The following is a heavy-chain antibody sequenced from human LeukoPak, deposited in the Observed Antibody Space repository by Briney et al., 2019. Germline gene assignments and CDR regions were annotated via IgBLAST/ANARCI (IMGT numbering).Heavy chain of an antibody. J-gene: IGHJ4*02. CDR2: ISAYNGNT. V-gene: IGHV1-18*04. D-gene: IGHD6-13*01. Sequence: GASVKVSCKASGYTFTSYGISWVRQAPGQGREWMGWISAYNGNTNYAQKLQGRVTRTTDTSTSTAYMELRSLRSDDTAVYYCARLGIAAAENYFDYWGQGTLVTVSS. CDR3: ARLGIAAAENYFDY. CDR1: GYTFTSYG.